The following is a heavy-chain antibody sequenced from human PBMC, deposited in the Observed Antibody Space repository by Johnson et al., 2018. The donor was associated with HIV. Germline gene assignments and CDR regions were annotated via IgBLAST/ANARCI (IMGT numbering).Heavy chain of an antibody. J-gene: IGHJ3*02. V-gene: IGHV3-7*01. CDR3: ASGVVTLSFDI. D-gene: IGHD3-3*01. CDR2: IKEDGSEK. CDR1: GFTFSSYW. Sequence: EQLVVSGGGLVQPGGSLRLSCAASGFTFSSYWMSWVRQAPGKGLEWVANIKEDGSEKYYVDSVKGRLTISRDNAKNSLYLQMNSLRAEDTAVYYCASGVVTLSFDIWGQGTMVTVSS.